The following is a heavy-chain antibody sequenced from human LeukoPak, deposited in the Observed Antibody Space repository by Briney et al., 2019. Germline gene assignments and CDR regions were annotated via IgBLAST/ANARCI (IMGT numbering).Heavy chain of an antibody. CDR2: IKSKTDGGTT. CDR3: TTASMGKDIVVVPAAIGNYYYYMDV. J-gene: IGHJ6*03. CDR1: GFTFSNAW. D-gene: IGHD2-2*01. Sequence: NPGGSLRLSCAAAGFTFSNAWMSWVRQAPGKGLEWVGRIKSKTDGGTTDYAAPVKGRFTISRDDSKNTLYLQMNSLKTEDTAVYYCTTASMGKDIVVVPAAIGNYYYYMDVWGKETTVTVSS. V-gene: IGHV3-15*01.